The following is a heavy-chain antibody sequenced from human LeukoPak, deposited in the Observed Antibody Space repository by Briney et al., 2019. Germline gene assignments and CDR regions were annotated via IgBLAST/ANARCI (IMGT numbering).Heavy chain of an antibody. CDR2: ISGSGGST. CDR1: AITFSSYA. J-gene: IGHJ4*02. D-gene: IGHD2-2*01. V-gene: IGHV3-23*01. CDR3: AKAHCGSTSCPPDS. Sequence: PGGSLRLSCAASAITFSSYAMTWVRQAPGKGLEWVSVISGSGGSTYYADSVKGRFTISRDNSKNTLYLQMNSLRAEDTALYYCAKAHCGSTSCPPDSWGQGTLVTVSS.